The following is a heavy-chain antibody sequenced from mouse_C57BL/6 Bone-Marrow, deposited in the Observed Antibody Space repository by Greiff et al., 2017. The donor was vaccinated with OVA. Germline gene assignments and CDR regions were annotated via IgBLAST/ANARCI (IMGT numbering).Heavy chain of an antibody. CDR1: GYTFTSYW. D-gene: IGHD1-1*01. CDR2: IHPNSGST. J-gene: IGHJ2*01. V-gene: IGHV1-64*01. Sequence: VQLQQSGAELVKPGASVKLSCKASGYTFTSYWMHWVKQRPGQGLEWIGMIHPNSGSTNYNEKFKSKATLTVDKSSSTAYMQLSSLTSEDSAVYYCARTGTTVVADYWGQGTTLTVSS. CDR3: ARTGTTVVADY.